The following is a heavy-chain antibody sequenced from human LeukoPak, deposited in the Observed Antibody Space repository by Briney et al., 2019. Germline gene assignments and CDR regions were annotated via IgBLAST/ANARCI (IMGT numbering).Heavy chain of an antibody. CDR3: AREHDYSLTDYYYYMDV. CDR2: INPSGGST. D-gene: IGHD4-11*01. J-gene: IGHJ6*03. CDR1: GYTFTSYY. V-gene: IGHV1-46*01. Sequence: ASVNVSCKASGYTFTSYYMHWVRQAPGQGLEWMGVINPSGGSTSYAQKFQGRVTMTRDTSTSTVYMELSSLRSEDTAVYYCAREHDYSLTDYYYYMDVWGKGTTVTVSS.